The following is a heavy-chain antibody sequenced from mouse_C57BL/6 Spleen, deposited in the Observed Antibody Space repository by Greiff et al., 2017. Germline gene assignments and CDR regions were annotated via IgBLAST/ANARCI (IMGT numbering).Heavy chain of an antibody. CDR3: ARVVAKSGYFDY. CDR1: GFTFSSYD. J-gene: IGHJ2*01. CDR2: ISDGGSYT. D-gene: IGHD1-1*01. Sequence: EVKLMESGGGLVKPGGSLKLSCAASGFTFSSYDMSWVRQTPEKRLEWVATISDGGSYTYYPDNVKGRFTISRDNAKNNLYLQMSHLKSEDTAMYYCARVVAKSGYFDYWGQGTTLTVSS. V-gene: IGHV5-4*03.